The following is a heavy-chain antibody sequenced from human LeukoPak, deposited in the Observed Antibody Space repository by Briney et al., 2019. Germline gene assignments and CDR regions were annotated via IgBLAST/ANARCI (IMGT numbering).Heavy chain of an antibody. Sequence: GGSLRLSCAASGFTFSSHAMSWVRQAPGKGLEWVSAISGSGGSTYYADSVKGRFTISRDNSKNTLYLQMNSLRAEDTAVYYCAKGGIEYYYDSSGYFDYWGQGTLVTVSS. CDR3: AKGGIEYYYDSSGYFDY. V-gene: IGHV3-23*01. CDR2: ISGSGGST. J-gene: IGHJ4*02. D-gene: IGHD3-22*01. CDR1: GFTFSSHA.